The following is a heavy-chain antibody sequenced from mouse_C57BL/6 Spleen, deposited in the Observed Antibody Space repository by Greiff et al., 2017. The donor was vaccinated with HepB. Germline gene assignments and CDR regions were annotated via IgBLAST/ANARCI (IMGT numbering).Heavy chain of an antibody. D-gene: IGHD3-2*02. Sequence: EVQLQQSGPELVKPGASVKIPCKASGYTFTDYNMDWVKQSHGKSLEWIGDINPNNGGTIYNQKFKGKATLTVDKSSSTAYMELRSLTSEDTAVYYCARGGRQLRPFDYWGQGTTLTVSS. CDR1: GYTFTDYN. V-gene: IGHV1-18*01. CDR2: INPNNGGT. J-gene: IGHJ2*01. CDR3: ARGGRQLRPFDY.